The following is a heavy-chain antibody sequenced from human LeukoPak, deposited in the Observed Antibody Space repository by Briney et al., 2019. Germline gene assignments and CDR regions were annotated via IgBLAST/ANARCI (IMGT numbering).Heavy chain of an antibody. J-gene: IGHJ4*02. CDR3: ARDPDITMVRGVPFDY. CDR1: GFTFSAYA. CDR2: IYSVGST. Sequence: PGGSLRLSCAASGFTFSAYAVRWVRQAPGKGLEWVSVIYSVGSTYYADSVKGRFTISRDNSKNTLYLQMNSLRGEDTAVYYCARDPDITMVRGVPFDYWGQGTLVTVSS. D-gene: IGHD3-10*01. V-gene: IGHV3-53*01.